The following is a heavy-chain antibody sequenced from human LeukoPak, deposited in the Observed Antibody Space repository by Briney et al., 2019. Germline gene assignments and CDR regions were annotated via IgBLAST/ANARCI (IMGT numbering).Heavy chain of an antibody. Sequence: PGRSLRLSCAASGFTFDDYAMHWVRQAPGKGLEWVSGISWNSGSMGYADSVKGRFTISRDNAKNSLYLQMNSLRAEDTAVYYCARDLVVGAHDFDYWGQGTLVTVSS. J-gene: IGHJ4*02. V-gene: IGHV3-9*01. CDR2: ISWNSGSM. D-gene: IGHD1-26*01. CDR3: ARDLVVGAHDFDY. CDR1: GFTFDDYA.